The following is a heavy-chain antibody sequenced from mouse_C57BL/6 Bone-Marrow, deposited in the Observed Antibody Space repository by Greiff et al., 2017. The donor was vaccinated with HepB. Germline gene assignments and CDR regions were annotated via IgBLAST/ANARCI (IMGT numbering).Heavy chain of an antibody. CDR3: ARWLLHFDY. J-gene: IGHJ2*01. CDR2: IYPGSGST. D-gene: IGHD2-3*01. CDR1: GYTFTSYW. V-gene: IGHV1-55*01. Sequence: QVHVKQPGAELVKPGASVKMSCKASGYTFTSYWITWVKQRPGQGLEWIGDIYPGSGSTNYNEKFKSKATLTVDTSSSTAHMQLSSLTSEDSAVYYCARWLLHFDYWGQGTTLTVSS.